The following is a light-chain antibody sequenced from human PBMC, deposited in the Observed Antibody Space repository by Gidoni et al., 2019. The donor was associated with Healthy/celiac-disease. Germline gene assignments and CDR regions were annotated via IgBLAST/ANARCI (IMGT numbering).Light chain of an antibody. J-gene: IGKJ1*01. CDR1: QTISRW. CDR3: QQYSSYST. V-gene: IGKV1-5*03. CDR2: RTS. Sequence: DIQMTQSPSTLSASVGDRVTITCRASQTISRWLAWYQQKPGKAPKLLVYRTSNLESGVPSRFSGSGSGTEFTLTISSLQPDDFATYHCQQYSSYSTFGQXTKVEIK.